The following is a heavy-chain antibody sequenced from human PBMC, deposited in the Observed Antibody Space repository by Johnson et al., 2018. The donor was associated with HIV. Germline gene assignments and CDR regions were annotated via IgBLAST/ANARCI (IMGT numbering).Heavy chain of an antibody. CDR2: ISWDGGSI. D-gene: IGHD3-10*01. CDR3: AKEAAMVQGGAFDI. J-gene: IGHJ3*02. V-gene: IGHV3-43D*04. CDR1: GFTFDDYA. Sequence: VQLVESGGVVVQPGGSLRLSCAASGFTFDDYAMHWVRQAPGKGLEWVSLISWDGGSIGYADSVKGRFTISRDNAKNSLYLQMNSLRAEDTALYYCAKEAAMVQGGAFDIWGQGTMVTVSS.